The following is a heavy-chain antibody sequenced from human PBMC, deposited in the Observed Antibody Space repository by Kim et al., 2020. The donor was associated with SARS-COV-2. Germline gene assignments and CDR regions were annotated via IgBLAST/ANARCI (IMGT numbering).Heavy chain of an antibody. Sequence: ASVKVSCKASGYTFTSNTLHWVRQAPGQGLEWMGWINVANGSRNYSQKFQDRLNITRDTSATTAYMELRSLTTEDTAVYYCARDGRTRNVGYYSDYWGEGTPGTVSS. CDR2: INVANGSR. J-gene: IGHJ4*02. V-gene: IGHV1-3*01. CDR1: GYTFTSNT. CDR3: ARDGRTRNVGYYSDY. D-gene: IGHD2-15*01.